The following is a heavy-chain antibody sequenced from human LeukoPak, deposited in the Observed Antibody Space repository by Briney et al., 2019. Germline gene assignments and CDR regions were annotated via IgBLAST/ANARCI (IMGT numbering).Heavy chain of an antibody. D-gene: IGHD5-24*01. CDR3: ARQRERWLQFVRYFDY. V-gene: IGHV4-39*01. J-gene: IGHJ4*02. CDR1: GGSISSSSYY. Sequence: PSETLSLTCTVSGGSISSSSYYWGWIRQPPGKGLEWIGSIYYSGSTYYNPSLKSRVTISVDTSKNQFSLKLSSVTAADTAVYYCARQRERWLQFVRYFDYWGQGTLVTVSS. CDR2: IYYSGST.